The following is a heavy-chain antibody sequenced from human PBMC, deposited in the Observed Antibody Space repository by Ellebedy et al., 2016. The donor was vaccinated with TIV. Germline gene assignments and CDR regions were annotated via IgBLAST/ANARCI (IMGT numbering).Heavy chain of an antibody. CDR2: IDYSGST. Sequence: MPSETLSLTCTVSGGSISSYYWSWIRQPPGKGLAWIGYIDYSGSTNYNPSLKSRVTISVDTSKNQFSLKLSSVTAADTAVYYCARTPSSGSAFDIWGQGTMVTVSS. D-gene: IGHD6-19*01. CDR1: GGSISSYY. V-gene: IGHV4-59*08. CDR3: ARTPSSGSAFDI. J-gene: IGHJ3*02.